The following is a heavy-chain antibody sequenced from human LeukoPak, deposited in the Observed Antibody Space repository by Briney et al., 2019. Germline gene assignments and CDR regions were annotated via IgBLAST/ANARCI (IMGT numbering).Heavy chain of an antibody. D-gene: IGHD2-15*01. CDR2: IYSSGST. V-gene: IGHV4-59*01. CDR1: GGSISSYY. CDR3: TRDLVGSIDY. Sequence: SETLSLTCTVSGGSISSYYWSWIRQPPGKGLEWIGYIYSSGSTKYNPPLKSRVTISVDTSKNQFSLKLSSVTAADTAVYYRTRDLVGSIDYWGQGTLVTVSS. J-gene: IGHJ4*02.